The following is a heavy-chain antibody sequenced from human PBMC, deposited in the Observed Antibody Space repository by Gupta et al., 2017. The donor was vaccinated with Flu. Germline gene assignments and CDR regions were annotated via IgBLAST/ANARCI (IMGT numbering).Heavy chain of an antibody. J-gene: IGHJ6*02. CDR2: IWYDGSNK. CDR3: ATSRYSGSSGAMDV. D-gene: IGHD1-26*01. Sequence: RQAPGKGLEWVAVIWYDGSNKYYAESVRGRFTISRDNSKNTLYLQMDSLRAEDTAVYYCATSRYSGSSGAMDVWGHGTTVTVSS. V-gene: IGHV3-33*01.